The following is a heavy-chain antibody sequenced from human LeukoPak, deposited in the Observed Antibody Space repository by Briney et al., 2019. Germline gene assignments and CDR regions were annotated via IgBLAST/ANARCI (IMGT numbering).Heavy chain of an antibody. J-gene: IGHJ5*02. CDR1: GYTFTHYY. Sequence: GASVKVSCKASGYTFTHYYMHWVRQAPGQGLEWMGWINPNSGGTNYAQKFQGRVTMTRDTSTSTAYMELSSLRSDDTALYYCARNVRSSSGSWEENWFDPWGQGTLVTVSS. V-gene: IGHV1-2*02. D-gene: IGHD6-19*01. CDR2: INPNSGGT. CDR3: ARNVRSSSGSWEENWFDP.